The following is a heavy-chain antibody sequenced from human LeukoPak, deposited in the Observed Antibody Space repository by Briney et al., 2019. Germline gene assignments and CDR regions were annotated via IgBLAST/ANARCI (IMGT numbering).Heavy chain of an antibody. D-gene: IGHD1-26*01. V-gene: IGHV5-10-1*01. CDR1: GYSFTSYW. Sequence: GESLGISCKGSGYSFTSYWITWVRQMPGKGLEWMGRIDPSDSYTNYSPSFQGHVTFSADRSISTAYLQWTSLKASDTAMYYCARQLSVGASDAFDIWGQGTMVTVSS. CDR3: ARQLSVGASDAFDI. J-gene: IGHJ3*02. CDR2: IDPSDSYT.